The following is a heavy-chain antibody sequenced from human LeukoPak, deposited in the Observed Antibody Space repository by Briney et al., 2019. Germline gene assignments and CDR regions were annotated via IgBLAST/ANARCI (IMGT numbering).Heavy chain of an antibody. V-gene: IGHV1-8*01. J-gene: IGHJ4*02. CDR3: ARSMVRGVIIGVDY. D-gene: IGHD3-10*01. CDR2: MNPNSGNT. CDR1: GYTFTSYD. Sequence: ASVTVSFTASGYTFTSYDINWVRQATGQGLEWMGWMNPNSGNTGYAQKFQGRVTMTRNTSISTAYMEVSSLRSEDTAVYYCARSMVRGVIIGVDYWGQGTLVTVSS.